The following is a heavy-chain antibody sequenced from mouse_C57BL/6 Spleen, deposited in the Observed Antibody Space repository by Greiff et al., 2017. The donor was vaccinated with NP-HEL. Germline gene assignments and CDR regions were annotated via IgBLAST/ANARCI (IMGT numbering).Heavy chain of an antibody. V-gene: IGHV1S81*02. J-gene: IGHJ2*01. CDR3: ARIKKIEATYFDY. CDR2: TNPTNGRT. Sequence: QVQLQQPGAELVKAGASVKMSCKASGYTFTSYWMHWVKQRLGQGLEWFAETNPTNGRTYYNEKFKSKATLTVDKSSSTAYMLRSGPTFEDSAVYYCARIKKIEATYFDYWGQGTTLTVSS. D-gene: IGHD3-2*02. CDR1: GYTFTSYW.